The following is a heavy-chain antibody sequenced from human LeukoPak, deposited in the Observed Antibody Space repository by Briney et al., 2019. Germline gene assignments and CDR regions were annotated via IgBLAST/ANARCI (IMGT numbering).Heavy chain of an antibody. CDR1: GFTFSSYG. CDR2: IRYDGSNK. J-gene: IGHJ4*02. CDR3: AKDGGYCSSTSCSPAGFDC. V-gene: IGHV3-30*02. Sequence: GGSLRLSCAASGFTFSSYGMHWVRQAPGKGLEWVAFIRYDGSNKYYADSVKGRFTISRDNSKNTLYLQMNSLRAEDTAVYYCAKDGGYCSSTSCSPAGFDCWGQGTLVTVSS. D-gene: IGHD2-2*01.